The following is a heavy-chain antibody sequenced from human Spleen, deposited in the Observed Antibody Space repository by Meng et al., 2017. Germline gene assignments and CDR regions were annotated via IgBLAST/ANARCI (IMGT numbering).Heavy chain of an antibody. J-gene: IGHJ4*02. CDR1: GGTFSSYA. CDR3: AREPAGGSADY. Sequence: QVQLVQSGAEVKKPGSPVKVSCKASGGTFSSYAISWVRQVPGQGLEWMGGIIPILGIANYAQKFQGRVTITADKSTRTAYMELSSLRSEDTAVYYCAREPAGGSADYWGQGTLVTVSS. V-gene: IGHV1-69*10. D-gene: IGHD6-13*01. CDR2: IIPILGIA.